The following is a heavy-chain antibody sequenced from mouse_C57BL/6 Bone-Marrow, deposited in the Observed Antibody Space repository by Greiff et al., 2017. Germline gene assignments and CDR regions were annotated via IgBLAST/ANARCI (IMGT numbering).Heavy chain of an antibody. J-gene: IGHJ2*01. Sequence: VQLQQPGAELVKPGASVKLSCKASGYTFTSYWMHWVKQRPGQGLEWIGMIHPTSGSTNYNEKFKSKATLTVDKSSSTAYMQLSSLTSEDSAVYYCARDGFYGSSFFDYWGQGTTLTVSS. D-gene: IGHD1-1*01. CDR1: GYTFTSYW. V-gene: IGHV1-64*01. CDR2: IHPTSGST. CDR3: ARDGFYGSSFFDY.